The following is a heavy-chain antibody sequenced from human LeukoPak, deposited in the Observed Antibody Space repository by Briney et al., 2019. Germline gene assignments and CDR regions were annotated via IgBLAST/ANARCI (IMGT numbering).Heavy chain of an antibody. CDR1: GYTFTGYY. D-gene: IGHD5-24*01. CDR3: ARRRDRDHDAFDI. CDR2: INPNSGGT. Sequence: ASVKVSCKASGYTFTGYYMHWVRRAPGQGLEWMGWINPNSGGTNYAQKFQGRVTMTRDTSISTAYMELSRLRSDDTAVYYCARRRDRDHDAFDIWGQGTMVTVSS. V-gene: IGHV1-2*02. J-gene: IGHJ3*02.